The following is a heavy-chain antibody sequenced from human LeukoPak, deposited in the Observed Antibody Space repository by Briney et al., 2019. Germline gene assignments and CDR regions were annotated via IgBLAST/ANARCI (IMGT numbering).Heavy chain of an antibody. D-gene: IGHD6-19*01. CDR2: ISWDGGST. J-gene: IGHJ4*02. CDR1: GFTFDDYA. Sequence: GGSLRLSCAASGFTFDDYAMHWVRQAPGKGLEWVSLISWDGGSTYYADSVKGRFTISRDNSKNSLYLQMNSLRAEDTALYYCATGGSSGWYPSDYWGQGTLVTVSS. CDR3: ATGGSSGWYPSDY. V-gene: IGHV3-43D*03.